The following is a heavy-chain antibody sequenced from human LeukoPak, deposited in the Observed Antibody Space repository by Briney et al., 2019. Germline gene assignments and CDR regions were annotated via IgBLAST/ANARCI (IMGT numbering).Heavy chain of an antibody. J-gene: IGHJ4*02. CDR3: ARGEYGSGSYHIDY. Sequence: PGGSLRLSCAASGFTFSSYEMHWVRQASGKGLEWVGRIRSKANSYATAYAASVKGRFTISRDDSKNTAYLQMNSLRAEDTAVYYCARGEYGSGSYHIDYWGQGTLVTVSS. V-gene: IGHV3-73*01. CDR2: IRSKANSYAT. D-gene: IGHD3-10*01. CDR1: GFTFSSYE.